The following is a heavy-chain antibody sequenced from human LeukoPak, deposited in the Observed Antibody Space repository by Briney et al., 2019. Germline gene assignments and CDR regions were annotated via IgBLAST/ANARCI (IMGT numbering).Heavy chain of an antibody. V-gene: IGHV1-24*01. D-gene: IGHD4-17*01. Sequence: ASVRVSCKASGYTFTGYYMHWVRQAPGKGLEWMGGFDPEDGETIYAQKFQGRVTMTEDTSTDTAYMELSSLRSEDTAVYYCATASHDYGDYYAFDIWGQGTMVTVSS. CDR2: FDPEDGET. J-gene: IGHJ3*02. CDR3: ATASHDYGDYYAFDI. CDR1: GYTFTGYY.